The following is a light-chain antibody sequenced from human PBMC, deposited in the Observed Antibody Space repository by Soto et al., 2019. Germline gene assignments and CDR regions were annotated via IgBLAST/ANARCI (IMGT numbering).Light chain of an antibody. CDR3: LQHNTYPLS. J-gene: IGKJ4*01. V-gene: IGKV1-17*01. CDR2: AVS. Sequence: QMNQSPASLSASVGHRVTITCRASQGIRDDLGWYQQKPGKAPTRLSYAVSSLQNGVPSRFSGTGSGTEFTLTISSLQPEDFATYYCLQHNTYPLSFGGGTKVDIK. CDR1: QGIRDD.